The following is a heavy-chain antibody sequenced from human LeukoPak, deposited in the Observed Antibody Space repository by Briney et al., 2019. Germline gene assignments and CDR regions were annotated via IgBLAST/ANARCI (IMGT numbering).Heavy chain of an antibody. J-gene: IGHJ4*02. CDR3: ARLYGSGSYAGH. Sequence: GGSLRLSCAASGFSFSSYVMSWVRQAPGKGLEWVSYISSSGSIIYYADSVKGRFTISRDNAKNSLYLQMNSLRAEDTAVYYCARLYGSGSYAGHWGQGTLVTVSS. D-gene: IGHD3-10*01. CDR2: ISSSGSII. CDR1: GFSFSSYV. V-gene: IGHV3-48*04.